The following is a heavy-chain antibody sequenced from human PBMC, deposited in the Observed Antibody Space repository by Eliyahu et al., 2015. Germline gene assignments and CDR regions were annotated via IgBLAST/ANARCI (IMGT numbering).Heavy chain of an antibody. CDR2: FIAANGDT. J-gene: IGHJ4*02. CDR1: GYTFTRYA. D-gene: IGHD3-10*01. Sequence: QVQLVQSGAEVKKPGASVKISCRASGYTFTRYALHWVRQARGQGLEWMGAFIAANGDTKYSQSFQDRVTITRDISATTDYLELRGLRSEDTATYYCARAFSSLWFPGYDYWGQGTLVTVSS. CDR3: ARAFSSLWFPGYDY. V-gene: IGHV1-3*01.